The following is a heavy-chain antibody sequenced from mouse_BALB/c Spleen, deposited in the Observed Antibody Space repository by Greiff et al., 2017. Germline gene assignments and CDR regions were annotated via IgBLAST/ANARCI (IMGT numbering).Heavy chain of an antibody. CDR3: TREYYDYDAWFAY. V-gene: IGHV5-6-4*01. CDR2: ISSGGSYT. D-gene: IGHD2-4*01. J-gene: IGHJ3*01. Sequence: DVKLQESGGGLVKPGGSLKLSCAASGFTFSSYTMSWVRQTPEKRLEWVATISSGGSYTYYPDSVKGRFTISRDNAKNTLYLQMSSLKSEDTAMYYCTREYYDYDAWFAYWGQGTLVTVSA. CDR1: GFTFSSYT.